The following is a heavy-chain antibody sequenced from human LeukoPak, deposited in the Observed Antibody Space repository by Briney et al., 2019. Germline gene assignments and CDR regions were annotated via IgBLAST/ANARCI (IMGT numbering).Heavy chain of an antibody. J-gene: IGHJ4*02. D-gene: IGHD6-19*01. V-gene: IGHV3-30-3*01. CDR1: GFPFSSYA. CDR3: VGIAVAGTRNY. CDR2: LSYDGSNK. Sequence: GGSLRLSCAASGFPFSSYAMHWVRQAPGKGLEWVAVLSYDGSNKYYADSVKGRFTISRDNSKNTLYLQMNSLGAEDTAVYYCVGIAVAGTRNYWGQGTLVTVSS.